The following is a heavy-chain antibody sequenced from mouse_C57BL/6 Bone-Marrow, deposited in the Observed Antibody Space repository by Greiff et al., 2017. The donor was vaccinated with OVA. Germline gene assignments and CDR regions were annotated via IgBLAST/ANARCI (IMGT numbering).Heavy chain of an antibody. CDR3: ARGIYYDYDGFDY. CDR2: ISNGGGST. J-gene: IGHJ2*01. Sequence: EVKLVESGGGLVQPGGSLKLSCAASGFTFSDYYMYWVRQTPEKRLEWVAYISNGGGSTYYPDTVKGRFTISRDNAKNTLYLQMSRLKSEDTAMYYCARGIYYDYDGFDYWGQGTTLTVSS. V-gene: IGHV5-12*01. D-gene: IGHD2-4*01. CDR1: GFTFSDYY.